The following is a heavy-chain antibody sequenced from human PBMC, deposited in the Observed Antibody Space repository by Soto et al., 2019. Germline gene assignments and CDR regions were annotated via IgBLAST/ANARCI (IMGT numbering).Heavy chain of an antibody. D-gene: IGHD3-22*01. CDR2: TIPIFGTA. Sequence: QVQLVQSGAEVKKPGSSVKVSCKASGGTLSSYAISWVRQAPGQGLEWMGGTIPIFGTANYAQKFQGRVTITADESTSTAYMELSSLRSEDTAVYYCARALSYYYDSSGYLNWFDPWGQGTLVTVSS. CDR3: ARALSYYYDSSGYLNWFDP. J-gene: IGHJ5*02. V-gene: IGHV1-69*01. CDR1: GGTLSSYA.